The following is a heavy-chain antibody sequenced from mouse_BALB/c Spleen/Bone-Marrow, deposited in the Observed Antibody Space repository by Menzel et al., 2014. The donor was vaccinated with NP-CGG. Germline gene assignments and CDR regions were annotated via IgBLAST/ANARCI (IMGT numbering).Heavy chain of an antibody. Sequence: VQLKESGAELVKPGASVKLSCTASGFNIXDTYMHWVKQRPEQGLEWIGRIDPANSNTKYDPKFQGKATITADTPSNTAYLQLSSLTSEDTAVYYCALYYYGSSGFAYWGQGTLVTVSA. CDR1: GFNIXDTY. CDR2: IDPANSNT. J-gene: IGHJ3*01. D-gene: IGHD1-1*01. V-gene: IGHV14-3*02. CDR3: ALYYYGSSGFAY.